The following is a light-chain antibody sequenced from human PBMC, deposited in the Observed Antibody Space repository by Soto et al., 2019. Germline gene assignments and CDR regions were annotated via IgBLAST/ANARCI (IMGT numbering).Light chain of an antibody. J-gene: IGKJ4*01. CDR1: QSVSSN. CDR2: GAS. V-gene: IGKV3-15*01. Sequence: EIVRTQSPATLSVSPGERATLSCRASQSVSSNLAWYQQKPGQAPRLLIYGASTRATGIPARFSGSGSGTEFTLTIRSLQSEDFAVYYCQQYNNWPPLTFGGGTKVEIK. CDR3: QQYNNWPPLT.